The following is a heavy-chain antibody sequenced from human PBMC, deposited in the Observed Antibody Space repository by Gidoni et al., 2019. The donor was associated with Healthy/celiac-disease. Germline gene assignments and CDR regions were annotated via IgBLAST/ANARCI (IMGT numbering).Heavy chain of an antibody. Sequence: EVQLVESGGGLVKPGGSLRLSCAAAGFTFSSYSMNWVRQAPGKGLEWVSSISSSSSYIYYADSVKGRFTISRDNAKNSLYLQMNSLRAEDTAVYYCARLDYGDPYYFDYWCQGTLVTVSS. CDR2: ISSSSSYI. CDR1: GFTFSSYS. V-gene: IGHV3-21*01. D-gene: IGHD4-17*01. CDR3: ARLDYGDPYYFDY. J-gene: IGHJ4*02.